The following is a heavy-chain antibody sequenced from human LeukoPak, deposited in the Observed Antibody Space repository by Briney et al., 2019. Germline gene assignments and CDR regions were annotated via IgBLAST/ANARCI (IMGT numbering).Heavy chain of an antibody. CDR3: ATHDYGDHRYFDY. V-gene: IGHV4-30-4*08. D-gene: IGHD4-17*01. CDR1: GGSISSGGYY. CDR2: IYYSGST. J-gene: IGHJ4*02. Sequence: SETLSLTCTVSGGSISSGGYYWSWIRQHPGKGLEWIGYIYYSGSTYYNPSLKSRVTISVDTSKNQFSLKLSSVTAADTAVYYCATHDYGDHRYFDYWGQGTLVTVSS.